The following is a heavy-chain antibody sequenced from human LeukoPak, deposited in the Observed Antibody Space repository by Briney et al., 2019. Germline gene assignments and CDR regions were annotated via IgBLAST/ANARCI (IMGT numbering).Heavy chain of an antibody. CDR1: GGSISSYY. Sequence: PSETLSLTCTVSGGSISSYYWSWIRQPPGKGLEWIGYIYYSGSTNYNPSLKSRVTISVDTSRNQFSLKLYSVTAADTAVYYCARSRSGYSYDHAAFEIWGQGTMATVSS. V-gene: IGHV4-59*01. J-gene: IGHJ3*02. D-gene: IGHD5-18*01. CDR2: IYYSGST. CDR3: ARSRSGYSYDHAAFEI.